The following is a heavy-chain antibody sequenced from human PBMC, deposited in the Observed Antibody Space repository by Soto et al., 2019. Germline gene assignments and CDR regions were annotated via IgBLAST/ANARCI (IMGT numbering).Heavy chain of an antibody. J-gene: IGHJ4*02. V-gene: IGHV1-2*02. D-gene: IGHD1-26*01. CDR1: GYTVTDYY. CDR3: ARDDYGIYPY. Sequence: QVQLVQSGTEVKKPGASVKVSCKASGYTVTDYYIHWVRQAPGQGLEWMGWIDPKNGGTIYAQKFQDRVTMPRDTSISTAYMDLSRLTSDDTALYYCARDDYGIYPYWGQGTLVTVSS. CDR2: IDPKNGGT.